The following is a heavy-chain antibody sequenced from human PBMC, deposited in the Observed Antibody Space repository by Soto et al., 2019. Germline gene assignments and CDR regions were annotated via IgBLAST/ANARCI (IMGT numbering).Heavy chain of an antibody. Sequence: EVQLVESGGGLVQPGRSLRLSCGASGFTFDAYAMHWVRQAPGKGLEWVSGISWNSARIDYADSVKGRFTVSRDNAKNTLYLQMNSLRAEDTALYFCAKDILFGETSYYYGMDVWGQGTTVTVSS. CDR2: ISWNSARI. J-gene: IGHJ6*02. D-gene: IGHD3-10*01. CDR1: GFTFDAYA. V-gene: IGHV3-9*01. CDR3: AKDILFGETSYYYGMDV.